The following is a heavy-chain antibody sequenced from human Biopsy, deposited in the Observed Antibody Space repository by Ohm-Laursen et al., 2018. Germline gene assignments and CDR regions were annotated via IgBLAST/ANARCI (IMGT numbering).Heavy chain of an antibody. Sequence: GTLSLTCAVSGGSFSGTYWSWIRQTPGKGLEWIGEINHRGSTKYNPSFESRVTISVDTSKNQFSLNLFSVTAADAARYFCARGEYYAYWSGARKLNYFDYWGQGTLVIVSS. CDR1: GGSFSGTY. CDR2: INHRGST. D-gene: IGHD3-3*01. V-gene: IGHV4-34*01. J-gene: IGHJ4*02. CDR3: ARGEYYAYWSGARKLNYFDY.